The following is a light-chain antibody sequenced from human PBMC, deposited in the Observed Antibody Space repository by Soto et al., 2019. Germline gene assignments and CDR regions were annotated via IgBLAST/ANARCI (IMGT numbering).Light chain of an antibody. CDR1: EDIRTS. Sequence: DLPMTQSPSSLSASVGARVSITCQASEDIRTSLSWFQHKPGRAPKLLIYGASYLETGVPSRFRGSGSGTDFALTISILQPEDIATYYCQHYNNLPPFTFGPGTIVDVK. CDR3: QHYNNLPPFT. CDR2: GAS. J-gene: IGKJ3*01. V-gene: IGKV1-33*01.